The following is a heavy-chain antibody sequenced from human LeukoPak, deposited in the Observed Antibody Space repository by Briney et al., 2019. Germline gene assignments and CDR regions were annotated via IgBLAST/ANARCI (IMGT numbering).Heavy chain of an antibody. J-gene: IGHJ4*02. D-gene: IGHD6-13*01. Sequence: GGSLRLSCAASGFTFSTYAMSWVRQAPGKGLEWVSAIGGSGDFTYYAEYVRGRFTISRDNSKKTLYLQMNSLRAEDTAVYYCAGDRRSRLYEFWGQGTLVIVSS. V-gene: IGHV3-23*01. CDR2: IGGSGDFT. CDR1: GFTFSTYA. CDR3: AGDRRSRLYEF.